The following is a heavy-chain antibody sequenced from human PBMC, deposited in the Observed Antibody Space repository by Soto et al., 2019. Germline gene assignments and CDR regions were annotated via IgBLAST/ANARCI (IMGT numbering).Heavy chain of an antibody. Sequence: GGSLRLSCAASGFTFSSYGMNWVRQAPGKGLEWVSSISSSSSYIYYADSVKGRFTISRDNAKNSLYLQMNSLRAEDTAVHYCARDPSYYSNYVNYYYYGMDVWGQGTTVTVSS. J-gene: IGHJ6*02. CDR3: ARDPSYYSNYVNYYYYGMDV. CDR2: ISSSSSYI. D-gene: IGHD4-4*01. V-gene: IGHV3-21*01. CDR1: GFTFSSYG.